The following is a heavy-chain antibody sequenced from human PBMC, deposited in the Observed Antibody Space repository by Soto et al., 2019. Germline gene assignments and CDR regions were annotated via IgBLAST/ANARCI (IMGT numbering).Heavy chain of an antibody. CDR2: IIPIFGTA. CDR3: ARDSEKQLVPHYYYYFGMDV. J-gene: IGHJ6*02. CDR1: GGTFSSYA. V-gene: IGHV1-69*13. D-gene: IGHD6-6*01. Sequence: GASVKVSCKASGGTFSSYAISWVRQAPGQGLEWMGGIIPIFGTANYAQKFQGRVTITADESTSTAYMELSSPRSEDTAVYYCARDSEKQLVPHYYYYFGMDVWGQGTTVTVSS.